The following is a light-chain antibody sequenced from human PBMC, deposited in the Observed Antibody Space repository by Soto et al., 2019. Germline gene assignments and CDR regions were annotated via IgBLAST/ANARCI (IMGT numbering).Light chain of an antibody. Sequence: QSALTQPASVSGSPGQSITISCSGTSSDVGNYNYVSWYQQHPGKAPKLMIYDVSNRPSGVSNRFSGSKSGNTASLTISGRQAEDEADYYCSSYTSSSTLDVVFGGGTKLTVL. J-gene: IGLJ2*01. CDR1: SSDVGNYNY. V-gene: IGLV2-14*03. CDR2: DVS. CDR3: SSYTSSSTLDVV.